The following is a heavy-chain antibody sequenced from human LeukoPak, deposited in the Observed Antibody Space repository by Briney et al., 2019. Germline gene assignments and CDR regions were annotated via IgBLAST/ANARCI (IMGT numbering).Heavy chain of an antibody. V-gene: IGHV4-59*08. J-gene: IGHJ4*02. CDR1: GGSISSYY. D-gene: IGHD6-13*01. Sequence: PSETLSLTCTVSGGSISSYYWSWIRQPPGKGLEWIGYIYYSGSTNHNPSLKSRVTISVDTSKNQFSLKLSSVTAADTAVYYCARCIAAAGTAGARSFDYWGQGTLVTVSS. CDR2: IYYSGST. CDR3: ARCIAAAGTAGARSFDY.